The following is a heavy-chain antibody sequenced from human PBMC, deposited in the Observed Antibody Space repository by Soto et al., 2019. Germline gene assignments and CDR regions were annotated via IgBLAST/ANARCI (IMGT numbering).Heavy chain of an antibody. J-gene: IGHJ6*02. V-gene: IGHV1-69*13. D-gene: IGHD3-10*01. CDR1: GGTFSSYA. CDR3: ARDSDGSGSYYNPGGMDV. CDR2: IIPIFGTA. Sequence: SVKVSCKASGGTFSSYAISWLRQAPGQGLEWMGGIIPIFGTANYAQKFQGRVTITADESTSTAYMELSSLRSEDTAVYYCARDSDGSGSYYNPGGMDVWGQGTTVTVSS.